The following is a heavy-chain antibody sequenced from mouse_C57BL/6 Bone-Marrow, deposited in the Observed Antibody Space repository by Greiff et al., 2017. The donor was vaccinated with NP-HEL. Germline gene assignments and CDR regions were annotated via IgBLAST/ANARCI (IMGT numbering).Heavy chain of an antibody. Sequence: QVQLQQSGAELVRPGASVTLSCKASGYTFTDYEMHWVKQTPVHGLEWIGAIDPETGGTAYNQKFKGKAILTADNSSSTAYMELRSLTWEDSAVYYCTNLLWLREDYWYFDVWGTGTTVTVSS. CDR2: IDPETGGT. J-gene: IGHJ1*03. V-gene: IGHV1-15*01. CDR1: GYTFTDYE. CDR3: TNLLWLREDYWYFDV. D-gene: IGHD2-2*01.